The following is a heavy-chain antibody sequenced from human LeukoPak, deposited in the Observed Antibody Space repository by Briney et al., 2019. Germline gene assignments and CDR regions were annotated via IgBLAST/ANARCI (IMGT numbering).Heavy chain of an antibody. CDR2: IRSEAYGGTP. CDR3: TRDQTPYY. J-gene: IGHJ4*02. Sequence: PGRSLRLSCTASGFTFGDYAMTWVRQAPGKGREWVGFIRSEAYGGTPEYAASVKGRFTISRDDYKSIAYLKMNSLKTEDTAVYYCTRDQTPYYWGQGTLVTVSS. V-gene: IGHV3-49*04. CDR1: GFTFGDYA.